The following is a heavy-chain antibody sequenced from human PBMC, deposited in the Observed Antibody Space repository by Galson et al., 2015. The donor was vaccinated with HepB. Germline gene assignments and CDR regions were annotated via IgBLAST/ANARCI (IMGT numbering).Heavy chain of an antibody. D-gene: IGHD6-19*01. CDR3: ARGWQWLVQGWFDP. V-gene: IGHV1-3*01. J-gene: IGHJ5*02. Sequence: SVKVSCKASGYTFSSYAIHWVRQAPGQRLEGMGWINVGNGNTKYSEKLQGRVTITTDTSASTAYMELSTLRSEDTAVYYCARGWQWLVQGWFDPWGQGTLVTVSS. CDR2: INVGNGNT. CDR1: GYTFSSYA.